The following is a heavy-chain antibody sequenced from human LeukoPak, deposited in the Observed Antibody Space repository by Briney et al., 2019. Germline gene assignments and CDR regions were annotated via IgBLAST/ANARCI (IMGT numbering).Heavy chain of an antibody. CDR2: ISGSGGDT. J-gene: IGHJ4*02. CDR1: GFTFSSYA. Sequence: GGSLRLSCAASGFTFSSYAMSWVRQAPGKGLEWVSGISGSGGDTYYGDSVKGRFTISRDNSKNTLYLQMNSLRAEDTAVFYCAKVAYSSSWYYLDYWGLGTLVTVSS. CDR3: AKVAYSSSWYYLDY. V-gene: IGHV3-23*01. D-gene: IGHD6-13*01.